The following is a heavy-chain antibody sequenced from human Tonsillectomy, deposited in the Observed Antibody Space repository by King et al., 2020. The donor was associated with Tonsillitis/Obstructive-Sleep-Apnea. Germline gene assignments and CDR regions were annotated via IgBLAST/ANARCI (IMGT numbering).Heavy chain of an antibody. V-gene: IGHV1-18*01. CDR2: ISTYDFDT. J-gene: IGHJ4*02. Sequence: QLVQSGAEVKKPGASVKVSCKASGYTFTSYGISWVRQAPGQGLEWMGWISTYDFDTNYAQKLQGRITMTTDTSTRPVYMELRRLRSDDTAVYYCAKDSGYGSGSYSADYWGQGTLVTVSS. D-gene: IGHD3-10*01. CDR1: GYTFTSYG. CDR3: AKDSGYGSGSYSADY.